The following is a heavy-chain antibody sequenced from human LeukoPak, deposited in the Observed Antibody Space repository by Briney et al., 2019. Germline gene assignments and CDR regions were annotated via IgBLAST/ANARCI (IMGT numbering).Heavy chain of an antibody. J-gene: IGHJ3*02. V-gene: IGHV4-38-2*02. CDR2: IYHSGST. Sequence: SETLSLTCTVSGYSISSGYYWGWIRQPPGKGLEWIGSIYHSGSTYYNPSLKSRVTISVDTSKNQFSLKLSSVTAADTAVYYCAICGGDCYSRDAFDIWGQGTMVTVSS. CDR3: AICGGDCYSRDAFDI. D-gene: IGHD2-21*02. CDR1: GYSISSGYY.